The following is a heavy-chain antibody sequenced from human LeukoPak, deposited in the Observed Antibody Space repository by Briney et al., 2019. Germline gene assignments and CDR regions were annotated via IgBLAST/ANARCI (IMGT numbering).Heavy chain of an antibody. J-gene: IGHJ4*02. V-gene: IGHV2-5*01. D-gene: IGHD3/OR15-3a*01. CDR2: IYWNDDK. CDR3: AQPTSDWYYFDY. Sequence: ESGPTLVKPTQTLTLTCTFSGFSLSTSGVGVGWILQPPGKALEWLAIIYWNDDKRYSPPLKGRLTITKDTSKDQVVLTMTNMDPVDTATYYCAQPTSDWYYFDYWGQGTLVTVSS. CDR1: GFSLSTSGVG.